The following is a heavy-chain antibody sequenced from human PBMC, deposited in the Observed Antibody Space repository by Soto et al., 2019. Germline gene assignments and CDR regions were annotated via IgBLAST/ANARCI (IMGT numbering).Heavy chain of an antibody. CDR3: ARAGPRRPYDYLAPAYYYGSGSYAGENNWFDP. CDR1: GYTFTSYG. V-gene: IGHV1-18*01. J-gene: IGHJ5*02. Sequence: GASVKVSCKASGYTFTSYGISWARQAPGQGLEWMGWISAYNGNTNYAQKLQGRVTMTTDTSTSTAYMELRSLRSDDTAVYYCARAGPRRPYDYLAPAYYYGSGSYAGENNWFDPWGQGTLVTVSS. CDR2: ISAYNGNT. D-gene: IGHD3-10*01.